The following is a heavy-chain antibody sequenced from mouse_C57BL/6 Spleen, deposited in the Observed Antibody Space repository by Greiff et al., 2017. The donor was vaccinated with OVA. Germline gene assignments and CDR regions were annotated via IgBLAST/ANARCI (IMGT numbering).Heavy chain of an antibody. D-gene: IGHD1-1*01. CDR2: IYPGDGDT. Sequence: VQLQQSGPELVKPGASVKISCKASGYAFSSSWMNWVKQRPGKGLEWIGRIYPGDGDTNYNGKFKGKATLTADKSSSTAYMQLSSLTSEDSAVYFCARAGTTVVVGDWYVDVGGTGTTVTVSS. CDR3: ARAGTTVVVGDWYVDV. CDR1: GYAFSSSW. V-gene: IGHV1-82*01. J-gene: IGHJ1*03.